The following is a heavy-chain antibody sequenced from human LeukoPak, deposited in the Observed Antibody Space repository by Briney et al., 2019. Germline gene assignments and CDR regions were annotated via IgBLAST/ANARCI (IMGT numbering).Heavy chain of an antibody. CDR2: ISSNSSYI. CDR3: ARSSLYYFDY. J-gene: IGHJ4*02. CDR1: GFTFSSYS. V-gene: IGHV3-21*01. Sequence: GGSLRLSCAASGFTFSSYSMNWVRQAPGKGLEWVSSISSNSSYIYYADSVKGRFTISRDNAKNSLYLQMNSLRDEDTAVYYCARSSLYYFDYWGQGTLVTVSS.